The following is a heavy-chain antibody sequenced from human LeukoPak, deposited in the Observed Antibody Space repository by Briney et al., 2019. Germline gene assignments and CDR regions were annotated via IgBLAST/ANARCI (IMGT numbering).Heavy chain of an antibody. CDR2: INHSGST. CDR3: ARVTDYHFDY. V-gene: IGHV4-34*01. Sequence: SETLSLTCAVYGGSFSGYYWSWIRQPPGKGLEWIGEINHSGSTNYNPSLKSRVTISVDTSKNQFPLKLSSVTAADTAVYYCARVTDYHFDYWGQGTLVTVSS. J-gene: IGHJ4*02. D-gene: IGHD4-11*01. CDR1: GGSFSGYY.